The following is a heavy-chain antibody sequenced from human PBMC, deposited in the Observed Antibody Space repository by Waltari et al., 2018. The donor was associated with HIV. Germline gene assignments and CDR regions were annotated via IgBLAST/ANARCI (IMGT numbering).Heavy chain of an antibody. J-gene: IGHJ4*02. D-gene: IGHD6-6*01. CDR3: ARDRGGSSSLVLDS. CDR1: GSTFHNYG. V-gene: IGHV3-33*01. Sequence: QVQLVESGGGVVQPGRSLRLSCAATGSTFHNYGMHWVRQAPGKGLEWVVVIWYDGSNKYYADSVKGRFTISRDNSKNRLYLQMNSLRAEDTAVYYCARDRGGSSSLVLDSWGQGTLVTVSS. CDR2: IWYDGSNK.